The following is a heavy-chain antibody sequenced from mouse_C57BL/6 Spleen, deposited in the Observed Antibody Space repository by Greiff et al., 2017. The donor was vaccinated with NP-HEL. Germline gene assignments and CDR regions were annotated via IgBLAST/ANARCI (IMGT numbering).Heavy chain of an antibody. CDR1: GYTFTSYW. D-gene: IGHD1-1*01. J-gene: IGHJ4*01. V-gene: IGHV1-52*01. Sequence: QVHVKQPGAELVRPGSSVKLSCKASGYTFTSYWMHWVKQRPIQGLEWIGNIDPSDSETHYNQKFKDKATLTVDKSSSTAYMQLSSLTSEDSAVYYCARQGYYYGSSYEAMDYWGQGTSVTVSS. CDR3: ARQGYYYGSSYEAMDY. CDR2: IDPSDSET.